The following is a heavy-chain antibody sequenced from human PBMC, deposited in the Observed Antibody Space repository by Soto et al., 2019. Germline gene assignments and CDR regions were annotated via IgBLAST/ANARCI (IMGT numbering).Heavy chain of an antibody. Sequence: QVQLQQWGAGLLKPSETLSLTCAVYGGSFSGYYLSWVRQPPGKGLESIGEITPGGRTNYNPSIKSRVTISVDTSKELLSLALTSVTAADTAVYFCVRAFAAVQDWGQGTLVTVSS. V-gene: IGHV4-34*01. CDR1: GGSFSGYY. J-gene: IGHJ4*02. D-gene: IGHD6-25*01. CDR2: ITPGGRT. CDR3: VRAFAAVQD.